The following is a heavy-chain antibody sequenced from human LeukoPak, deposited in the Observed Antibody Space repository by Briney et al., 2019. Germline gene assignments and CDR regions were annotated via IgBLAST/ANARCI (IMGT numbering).Heavy chain of an antibody. V-gene: IGHV3-7*03. CDR3: TTSDCEY. CDR2: IKPDGNDK. CDR1: GFTFSIHW. J-gene: IGHJ4*02. Sequence: GGSLRLSCAASGFTFSIHWMTWVRQAPGKGLGWVATIKPDGNDKYFVDSEKGRFTVSRDNAKTSLYLQMNSLRAEDTAIYYCTTSDCEYWGQGTLVTVSS.